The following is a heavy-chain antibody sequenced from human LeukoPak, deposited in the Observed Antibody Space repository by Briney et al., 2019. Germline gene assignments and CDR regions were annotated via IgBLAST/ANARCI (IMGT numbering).Heavy chain of an antibody. CDR2: IYCSGST. V-gene: IGHV4-59*01. J-gene: IGHJ5*02. CDR3: ARVGERVYCSSTSCSSHNWFDP. Sequence: SEPLSLTCTVSGGSISSYYWRWIRQPPGKGLEWIWYIYCSGSTNYNPSLKSRVTISVDTSKNQFSLKLSSVSAADTAVYYCARVGERVYCSSTSCSSHNWFDPWGQGTLVTVSS. CDR1: GGSISSYY. D-gene: IGHD2-2*01.